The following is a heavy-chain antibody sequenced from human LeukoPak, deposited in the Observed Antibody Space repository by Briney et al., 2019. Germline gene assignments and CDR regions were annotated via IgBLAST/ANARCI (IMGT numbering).Heavy chain of an antibody. Sequence: RPGGSLRLSCAASGFTFSNYAVTWVRQAPGKGLEWVAHINKDGSEIYYVDSVKGRFTISRDNAKSSLSLQMNSLRVEDTAVYYCARDKVTYWGQGILVTVSS. CDR2: INKDGSEI. CDR1: GFTFSNYA. V-gene: IGHV3-7*01. CDR3: ARDKVTY. J-gene: IGHJ4*02.